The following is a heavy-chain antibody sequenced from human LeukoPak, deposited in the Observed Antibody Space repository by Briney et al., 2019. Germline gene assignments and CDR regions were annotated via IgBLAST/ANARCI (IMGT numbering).Heavy chain of an antibody. J-gene: IGHJ4*02. CDR2: IRRKAHGGTT. D-gene: IGHD3-10*01. V-gene: IGHV3-49*04. CDR3: TRDRGAIFGELFWAFDY. CDR1: GFSFGVYA. Sequence: GGSLRLSCTTSGFSFGVYAMSWDRQAPGKGLEWVGFIRRKAHGGTTEYAASVKDRFTISRDDSKSIAYLQMNSLRTEDTAVYYCTRDRGAIFGELFWAFDYWGQGTLVTVSS.